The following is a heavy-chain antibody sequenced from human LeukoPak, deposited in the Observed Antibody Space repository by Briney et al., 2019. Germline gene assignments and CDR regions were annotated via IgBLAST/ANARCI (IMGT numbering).Heavy chain of an antibody. Sequence: GGSLRLSCEASGFAFSFFAMSWLRQPPGKGLEWVSTINANSGTRSYAASVRGRFTISRDNSKNTVYLQLNTLRAEDTAVYYCAKDTRRGLYYDSSGSLDYWGQGTLVTVSS. V-gene: IGHV3-23*01. J-gene: IGHJ4*02. CDR3: AKDTRRGLYYDSSGSLDY. CDR1: GFAFSFFA. D-gene: IGHD3-22*01. CDR2: INANSGTR.